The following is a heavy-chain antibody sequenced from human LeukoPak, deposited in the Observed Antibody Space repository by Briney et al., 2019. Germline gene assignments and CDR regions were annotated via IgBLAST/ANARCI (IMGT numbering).Heavy chain of an antibody. J-gene: IGHJ4*02. CDR1: GGSISSGGYY. Sequence: SSETLSLTCTVSGGSISSGGYYWSWIRQHPGKGLEWIGYIYYSGSTYYNPSLKSRVTISVDTSKNQFSLKLSSVTAADTAVYYCARVDYGDYLYYFDYWGQGTLVTVSS. CDR3: ARVDYGDYLYYFDY. V-gene: IGHV4-31*03. D-gene: IGHD4-17*01. CDR2: IYYSGST.